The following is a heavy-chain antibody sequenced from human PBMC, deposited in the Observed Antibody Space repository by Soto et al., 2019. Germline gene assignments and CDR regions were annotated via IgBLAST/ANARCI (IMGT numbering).Heavy chain of an antibody. CDR1: GGSFSGYY. CDR2: INHSGST. V-gene: IGHV4-34*01. CDR3: ARVGRNPVYNY. Sequence: SETLSLTCAVYGGSFSGYYWSWIRQPPGKGLEWIGEINHSGSTNYNPSLKSRVTISVDTSKNQFSLKLSSVTAADTAVYYCARVGRNPVYNYWGQGTLVT. J-gene: IGHJ4*02. D-gene: IGHD1-26*01.